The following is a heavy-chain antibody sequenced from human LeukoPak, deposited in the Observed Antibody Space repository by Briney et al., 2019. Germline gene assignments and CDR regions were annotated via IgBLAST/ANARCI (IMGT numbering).Heavy chain of an antibody. CDR3: ERVAYDSSGYYYRLDY. CDR2: IYYSGST. V-gene: IGHV4-59*01. CDR1: GGSISSYY. D-gene: IGHD3-22*01. J-gene: IGHJ4*01. Sequence: PSETLSLTCTVSGGSISSYYWSWIRQPPGKGLEWIGYIYYSGSTNYNPSLKSRVTISVDTSKNQFSLKLSSVTAADTAVYYCERVAYDSSGYYYRLDYWGHGTLVTVSS.